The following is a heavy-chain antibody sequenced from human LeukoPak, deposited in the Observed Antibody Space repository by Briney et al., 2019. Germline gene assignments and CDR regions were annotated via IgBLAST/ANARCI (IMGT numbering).Heavy chain of an antibody. Sequence: GGSLRLSCAASGFTFSSYAMSWVRQTPGKGLEWVSGISDSGGSTYYADSVKGRFTISRDNSKNTLYLQMNSLRAEDTAIYYCAKMPVSYSSGWSTFDYWGQGTLVTVPS. CDR2: ISDSGGST. D-gene: IGHD6-19*01. J-gene: IGHJ4*02. CDR3: AKMPVSYSSGWSTFDY. CDR1: GFTFSSYA. V-gene: IGHV3-23*01.